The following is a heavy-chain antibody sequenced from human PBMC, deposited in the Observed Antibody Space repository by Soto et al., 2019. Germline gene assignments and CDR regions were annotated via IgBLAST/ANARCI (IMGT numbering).Heavy chain of an antibody. CDR1: GGTFSSYA. CDR3: ARSHCSGGSCYLGAFDI. J-gene: IGHJ3*02. CDR2: IIPIFGTA. V-gene: IGHV1-69*06. Sequence: ASVKVSCKASGGTFSSYAISWVRQAPGQGLEWMGGIIPIFGTANYAQKFQGRVTITADKSTSTAYMELSSLRFDDTAVYYCARSHCSGGSCYLGAFDIWGQGTMVTVSS. D-gene: IGHD2-15*01.